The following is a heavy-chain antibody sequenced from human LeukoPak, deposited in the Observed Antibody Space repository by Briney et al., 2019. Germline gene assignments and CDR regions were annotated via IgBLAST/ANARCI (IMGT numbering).Heavy chain of an antibody. D-gene: IGHD2-2*01. Sequence: SETLSLTCTVSGGSISSFYWSWIRQSPGKGLEWIGFIYSNGSTNYNPSLTSRVTISVDTSKNQFSLKLSSMTAADTAVYYCARRYCNSISCYHMDVWGKGTTVTVSS. CDR1: GGSISSFY. J-gene: IGHJ6*03. CDR3: ARRYCNSISCYHMDV. V-gene: IGHV4-4*09. CDR2: IYSNGST.